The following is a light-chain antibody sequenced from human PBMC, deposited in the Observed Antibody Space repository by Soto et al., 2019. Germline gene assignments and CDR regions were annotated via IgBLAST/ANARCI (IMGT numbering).Light chain of an antibody. Sequence: EIVMTQSPATLSVSPGERATLSCRASQSVSNYLAWYQQKPGQAPRLLINGASTRATGIPARFSGSGSGTEFTLTISSLQSEDFAVYYCQQCNNWPLTFGGGTKVEIK. CDR3: QQCNNWPLT. CDR2: GAS. J-gene: IGKJ4*01. CDR1: QSVSNY. V-gene: IGKV3-15*01.